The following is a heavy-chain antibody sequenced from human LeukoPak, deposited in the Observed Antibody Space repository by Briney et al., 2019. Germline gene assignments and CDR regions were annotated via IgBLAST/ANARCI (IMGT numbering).Heavy chain of an antibody. Sequence: SETLSLTCAVYGGSYSGYYWSWIRQPPGKGLEWIGEINHSGSTNYNPSLKSRVTISVDTSKNQFSLKLSSVTAADTAVYYCASELGYSGSYHGGYYFDYWGQGTLVTVSS. CDR2: INHSGST. CDR1: GGSYSGYY. D-gene: IGHD1-26*01. CDR3: ASELGYSGSYHGGYYFDY. V-gene: IGHV4-34*01. J-gene: IGHJ4*02.